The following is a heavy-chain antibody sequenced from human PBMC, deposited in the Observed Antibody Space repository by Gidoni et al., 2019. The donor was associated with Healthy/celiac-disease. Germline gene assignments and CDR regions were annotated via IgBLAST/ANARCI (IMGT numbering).Heavy chain of an antibody. CDR3: ARERLGYCSGGSCYNNWFDP. J-gene: IGHJ5*02. V-gene: IGHV4-31*03. D-gene: IGHD2-15*01. CDR1: GGSISSGGYY. CDR2: IYYSVST. Sequence: QVQLQESGPGLVKPSPTLSLTCTVSGGSISSGGYYWSWIRQHPGKGLEWIGYIYYSVSTYYNPSLKSRVTISVDTSKNQFSLKLSSVTAADTAVYYCARERLGYCSGGSCYNNWFDPWGQGTLVTVSS.